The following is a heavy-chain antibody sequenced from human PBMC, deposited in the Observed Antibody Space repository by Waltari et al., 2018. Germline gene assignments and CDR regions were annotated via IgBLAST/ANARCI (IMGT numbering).Heavy chain of an antibody. Sequence: QLQLQESGPGLVTPSETLSLTCTVSGGSIRRSSYYWGWLRQSPGKGLEWIGSIYYSGSTDYNPTLKSRVTISGDTSKNQFSLKLSSVTAADTAVYYCARHWKKSGYRFDPWGQGTLVTVSS. D-gene: IGHD5-12*01. J-gene: IGHJ5*02. V-gene: IGHV4-39*01. CDR2: IYYSGST. CDR3: ARHWKKSGYRFDP. CDR1: GGSIRRSSYY.